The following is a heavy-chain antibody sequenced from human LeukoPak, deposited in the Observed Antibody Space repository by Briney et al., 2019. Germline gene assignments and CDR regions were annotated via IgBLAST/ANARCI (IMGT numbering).Heavy chain of an antibody. CDR3: ARQVGYSSGWYIY. V-gene: IGHV4-59*08. J-gene: IGHJ4*02. D-gene: IGHD6-19*01. CDR2: LYYSGST. CDR1: GGSISTFY. Sequence: KPSGTLSLTCTVSGGSISTFYWSWIRQPPGQGLEGIGHLYYSGSTNDNPSLKSRVTISVDTSNNHFSLKLTSVTAADTAVYYCARQVGYSSGWYIYWGQGTLVTVSS.